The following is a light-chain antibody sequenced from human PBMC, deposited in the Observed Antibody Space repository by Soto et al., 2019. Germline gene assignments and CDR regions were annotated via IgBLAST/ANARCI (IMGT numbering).Light chain of an antibody. CDR1: QSVSSN. CDR3: QQYNNGPPYT. J-gene: IGKJ2*01. Sequence: EIVMTQSPATLSVSPGERATLSCRASQSVSSNLAWYQQKPGQAPRLLIYGASTRATGIPARFSGSGSGTEFTLTISSLQSADFAVYYCQQYNNGPPYTFGQGTKLGIK. V-gene: IGKV3-15*01. CDR2: GAS.